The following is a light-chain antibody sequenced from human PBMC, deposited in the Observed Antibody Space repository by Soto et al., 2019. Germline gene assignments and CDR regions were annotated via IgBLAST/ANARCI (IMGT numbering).Light chain of an antibody. CDR1: QSLDGR. Sequence: DIQMTQSPSTLSSSIGDRVTITCRASQSLDGRLAWYQQRPGHAPNLLIYDVSTLETGVPSRFSGTGSETEFTLTISGLQPDDFATYYCQQYYYDSTFGPGTKVEIK. J-gene: IGKJ1*01. CDR2: DVS. V-gene: IGKV1-5*01. CDR3: QQYYYDST.